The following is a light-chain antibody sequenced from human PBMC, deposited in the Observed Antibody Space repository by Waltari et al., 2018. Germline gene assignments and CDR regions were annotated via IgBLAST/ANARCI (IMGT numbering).Light chain of an antibody. CDR1: SSDVGGYNY. J-gene: IGLJ3*02. CDR2: EVS. V-gene: IGLV2-8*01. Sequence: QSALTQPPSPSGSPGQSVTLSCTATSSDVGGYNYVSWYQQHPGKAPNLMIYEVSKRPSGVPDRFSGSKSGNTASLTVSGLQAEDEADYYCSSYAGSNNWVFGGGTKLTVL. CDR3: SSYAGSNNWV.